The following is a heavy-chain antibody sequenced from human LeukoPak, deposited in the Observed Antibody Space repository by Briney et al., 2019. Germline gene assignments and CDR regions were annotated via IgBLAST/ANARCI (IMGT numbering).Heavy chain of an antibody. D-gene: IGHD3-22*01. V-gene: IGHV1-46*01. Sequence: VASVKVSCKASGGTFSSYAISWVRQAPGQGLEWMGIINPSGGSTSYAQKFQGRVTMTRDTSTSTVYMELRSLRSEDTAVYYCAKSQSGYFDAFDIWGQGTMVTVSS. CDR1: GGTFSSYA. CDR2: INPSGGST. J-gene: IGHJ3*02. CDR3: AKSQSGYFDAFDI.